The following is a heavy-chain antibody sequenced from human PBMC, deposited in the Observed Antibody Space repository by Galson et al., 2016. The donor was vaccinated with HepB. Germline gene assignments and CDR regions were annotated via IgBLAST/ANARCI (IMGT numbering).Heavy chain of an antibody. Sequence: SVKVSCKASGFTFTSYGISWVRQAPGQGLEWMGWVSAHNGNTNYAQNLQGRVSMTTDTSTTTAYMELRSLRSDDTAVYYCARTPTYYDYVWGWGGMDVWGQGTTVTVSS. CDR3: ARTPTYYDYVWGWGGMDV. D-gene: IGHD3-16*01. CDR2: VSAHNGNT. CDR1: GFTFTSYG. V-gene: IGHV1-18*01. J-gene: IGHJ6*02.